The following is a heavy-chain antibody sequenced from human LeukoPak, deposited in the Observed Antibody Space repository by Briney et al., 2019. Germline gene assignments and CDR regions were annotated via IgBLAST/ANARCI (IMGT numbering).Heavy chain of an antibody. V-gene: IGHV3-48*03. CDR1: GFTLSSYE. J-gene: IGHJ4*02. CDR3: ARRSSAYFYY. D-gene: IGHD3-22*01. Sequence: GGSLRLSCAASGFTLSSYEMNWVRQAPGKGLEWVSYISSSGSTIYYADSVKGRFTISRDNAKNSLYLQMNSLRAEDTAVYYCARRSSAYFYYWGQGTLVTVSS. CDR2: ISSSGSTI.